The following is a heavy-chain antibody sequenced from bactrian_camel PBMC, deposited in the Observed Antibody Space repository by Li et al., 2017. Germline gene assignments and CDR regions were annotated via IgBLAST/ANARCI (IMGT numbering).Heavy chain of an antibody. D-gene: IGHD1*01. CDR3: AADRLACLTQMPRPMPPRAYNL. V-gene: IGHV3-3*01. Sequence: VQLVESGGGSVRAGGSLNLSCTTSTSIPSYSLSCMYWFRQAPGQEREAVAAVYFSGLRTSYAPSVEGRATISRDDAKNTVYLQMNSLKPEDTAMYYCAADRLACLTQMPRPMPPRAYNLWGQGTQVTVS. J-gene: IGHJ4*01. CDR2: VYFSGLRT. CDR1: TSIPSYSLSC.